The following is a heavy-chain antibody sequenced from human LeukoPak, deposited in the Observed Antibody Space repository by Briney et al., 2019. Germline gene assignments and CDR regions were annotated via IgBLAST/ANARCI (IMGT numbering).Heavy chain of an antibody. J-gene: IGHJ6*02. Sequence: PGGSLRLSCAASGFTFSSYARHWVPQAPGKGLEWVSAVSGSDGSTYSADSVKDRFTISRDNSKHTLYLQINSPRAEDTAVYYCARHLYGDPTAYYYGMDVWGQGTTVTVSS. CDR2: VSGSDGST. CDR3: ARHLYGDPTAYYYGMDV. D-gene: IGHD4-17*01. V-gene: IGHV3-23*01. CDR1: GFTFSSYA.